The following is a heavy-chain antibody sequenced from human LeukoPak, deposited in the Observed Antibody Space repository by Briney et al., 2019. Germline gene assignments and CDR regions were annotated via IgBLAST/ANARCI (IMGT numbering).Heavy chain of an antibody. Sequence: GGSLRLSCAASGFTFSSYEMNWVRQAPGKGLEWVSSISSSSSYICYADSVKGRFTISRDNAKNSLYLQMSSLRAEDTAIYYCARLYDILTGAFDYWGQGTLVTVSS. CDR1: GFTFSSYE. D-gene: IGHD3-9*01. CDR3: ARLYDILTGAFDY. CDR2: ISSSSSYI. J-gene: IGHJ4*02. V-gene: IGHV3-21*01.